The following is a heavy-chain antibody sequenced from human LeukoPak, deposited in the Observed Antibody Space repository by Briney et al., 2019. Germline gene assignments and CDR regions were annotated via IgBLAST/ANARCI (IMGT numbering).Heavy chain of an antibody. CDR1: GGSISSSSYY. CDR2: IYDSGST. CDR3: ASPSAYASFDY. D-gene: IGHD2-2*01. Sequence: SETMSLTSTVSGGSISSSSYYWGWIRQPPGKGLDWIGSIYDSGSTYYNPSLKSRVNISVDTSKKQFSLKLSSVTAAHTAVYYCASPSAYASFDYWGQGTLVTVSS. V-gene: IGHV4-39*01. J-gene: IGHJ4*02.